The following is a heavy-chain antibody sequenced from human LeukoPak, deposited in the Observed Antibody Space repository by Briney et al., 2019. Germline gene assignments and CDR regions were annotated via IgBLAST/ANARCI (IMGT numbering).Heavy chain of an antibody. CDR2: LSADGSGK. V-gene: IGHV3-30-3*01. CDR3: ARDLGAPSGAGWYSVAFDY. Sequence: GGSLRLSCLASGFTFSDYAINWVRQAPGKGLECVAVLSADGSGKNYVDSVKGRFTISRDNSKNTLYLQMDSLRVEDTAMYYCARDLGAPSGAGWYSVAFDYWGQGALVIVSS. D-gene: IGHD2-15*01. CDR1: GFTFSDYA. J-gene: IGHJ4*02.